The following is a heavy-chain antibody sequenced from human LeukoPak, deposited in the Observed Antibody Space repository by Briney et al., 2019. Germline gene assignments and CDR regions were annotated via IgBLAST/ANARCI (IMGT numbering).Heavy chain of an antibody. J-gene: IGHJ3*02. Sequence: GASVKVSCKASGYTFTGYYMHWVRQAPGQGLEWMGWINPNSGGTNYAQKFQGWVTMTRDTSISTAYMELSRLRSDDTAVYYCARALFTYNWNEDDAFDIWGQGTMVTVSS. CDR1: GYTFTGYY. CDR2: INPNSGGT. V-gene: IGHV1-2*04. CDR3: ARALFTYNWNEDDAFDI. D-gene: IGHD1-20*01.